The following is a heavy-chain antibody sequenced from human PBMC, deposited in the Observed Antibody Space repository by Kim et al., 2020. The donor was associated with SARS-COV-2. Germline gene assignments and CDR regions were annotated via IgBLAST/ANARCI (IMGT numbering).Heavy chain of an antibody. CDR2: INSGGAT. V-gene: IGHV3-66*01. J-gene: IGHJ4*02. CDR1: GFTVSSNY. D-gene: IGHD5-18*01. Sequence: GGSLRLSCAVSGFTVSSNYMTWVRQAPGKGLEWVSVINSGGATNYADSVKGRFTISRDNSKNTLYLQMSSLRAEDTAVYYCARKYTYGFDWGQGTLVTVSS. CDR3: ARKYTYGFD.